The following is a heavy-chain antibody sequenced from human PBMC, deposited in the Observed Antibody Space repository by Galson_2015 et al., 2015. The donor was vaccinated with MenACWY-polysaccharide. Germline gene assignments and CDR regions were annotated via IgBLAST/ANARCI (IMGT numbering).Heavy chain of an antibody. D-gene: IGHD1-7*01. V-gene: IGHV4-39*01. CDR1: DGSISNSNYY. CDR3: AKRGKWNSPSDY. CDR2: THYNGST. Sequence: ETLSLTCSVSDGSISNSNYYWGWIRQPPGKGLEWIGSTHYNGSTYYNPSLKSRVTMAVDTSKNQFSLNLRSVTAADTAVYYCAKRGKWNSPSDYWGQGTLVTVSS. J-gene: IGHJ4*02.